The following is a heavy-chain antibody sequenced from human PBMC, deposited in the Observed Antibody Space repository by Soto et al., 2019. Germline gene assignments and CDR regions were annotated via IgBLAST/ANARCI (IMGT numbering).Heavy chain of an antibody. CDR2: VYYSGST. D-gene: IGHD6-13*01. CDR1: GGSFSSYY. V-gene: IGHV4-59*08. Sequence: LSLTCTVSGGSFSSYYWNWIRQPPGKGLEWIGFVYYSGSTSYYPSLKSRVTISIDTSKNQFSLKLSSVTAADTAVYYCAAALSGTGAFDFWGQGTMVTVSS. CDR3: AAALSGTGAFDF. J-gene: IGHJ3*01.